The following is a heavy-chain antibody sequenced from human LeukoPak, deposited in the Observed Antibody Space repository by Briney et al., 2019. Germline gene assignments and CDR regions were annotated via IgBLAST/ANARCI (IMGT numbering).Heavy chain of an antibody. Sequence: SETLSLTCSVSGGSIRNYYWTWIRQPPGKGLEWIGHVSNSGSTKYNPSLKSRVTISIDTSKKHFSLKLSSVTAADTAVYYCASRAYYDSSGLDYWGQGILVTLSS. CDR1: GGSIRNYY. D-gene: IGHD3-22*01. CDR2: VSNSGST. J-gene: IGHJ4*02. CDR3: ASRAYYDSSGLDY. V-gene: IGHV4-59*08.